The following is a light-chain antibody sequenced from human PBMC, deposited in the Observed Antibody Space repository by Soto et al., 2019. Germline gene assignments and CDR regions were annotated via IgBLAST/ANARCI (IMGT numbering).Light chain of an antibody. CDR1: QSDGNY. CDR2: DVS. V-gene: IGKV3-11*01. J-gene: IGKJ2*01. Sequence: IMLTQSPATLSLSPGERATLSCRASQSDGNYIAWYQQKPGQPPRLLIYDVSNRASGVPARFSGSGSGTDFTLTISSLEPEDFGVYHCQQRSSWPRMYTFGQGTKLEI. CDR3: QQRSSWPRMYT.